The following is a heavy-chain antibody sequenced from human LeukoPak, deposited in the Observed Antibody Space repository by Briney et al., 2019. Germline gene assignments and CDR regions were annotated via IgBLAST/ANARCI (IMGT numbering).Heavy chain of an antibody. CDR3: AKDPYSSSFDAFDI. J-gene: IGHJ3*02. Sequence: GRSLRLSCAASGFNFSSYAMSWVRQAPGKGLGWVSAISGSGGSTYYADSVKGRFTISRDNSKNTLYLQMNSLRAEDTAVYYCAKDPYSSSFDAFDIWGQGTMVTVSS. CDR1: GFNFSSYA. D-gene: IGHD6-6*01. CDR2: ISGSGGST. V-gene: IGHV3-23*01.